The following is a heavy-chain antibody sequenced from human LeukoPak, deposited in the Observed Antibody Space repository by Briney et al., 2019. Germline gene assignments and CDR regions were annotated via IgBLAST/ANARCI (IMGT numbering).Heavy chain of an antibody. Sequence: GGSLRLSCAASGFTSYDFGMHWARQVPGKGLEWVSFISGDGNKIHYADSVKGRFTVSRDNSRDTLYLQMNSLRAEDTAVYYCAKGVSTVVIPDYWGQGTLVTVSS. CDR3: AKGVSTVVIPDY. CDR2: ISGDGNKI. CDR1: GFTSYDFG. D-gene: IGHD4-23*01. J-gene: IGHJ4*02. V-gene: IGHV3-43*02.